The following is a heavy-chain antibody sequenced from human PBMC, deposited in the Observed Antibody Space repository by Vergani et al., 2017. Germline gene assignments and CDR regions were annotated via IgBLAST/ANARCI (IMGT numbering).Heavy chain of an antibody. D-gene: IGHD2-2*01. CDR1: GFTFSSYS. J-gene: IGHJ5*02. CDR2: ISSSSSYI. V-gene: IGHV3-21*01. CDR3: ARDFLSPIVVVPAAIRFDP. Sequence: VQLVESGGGLVKPGGSLRLSCAASGFTFSSYSMNWVRQAPGKGLEWVSSISSSSSYIYYADSVKGRFTISRDNAKNSLYLQMNSLRAEDTAVYYCARDFLSPIVVVPAAIRFDPWGQGTLVTVSS.